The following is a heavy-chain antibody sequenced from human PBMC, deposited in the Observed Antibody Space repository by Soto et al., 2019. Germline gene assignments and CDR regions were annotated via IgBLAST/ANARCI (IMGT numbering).Heavy chain of an antibody. D-gene: IGHD3-10*01. Sequence: QVQLQESGPGLVKPSQTLSLTCTVSGGSISSGGYYWSWIRQHPGKGLEWIGYIYYSGSTYYNPSLKSRVXXSXDXXKNQCSLKLSSVTAADTAVYYCARDLRGPKGWFDPWGQGTLVTVSS. CDR2: IYYSGST. CDR3: ARDLRGPKGWFDP. CDR1: GGSISSGGYY. J-gene: IGHJ5*02. V-gene: IGHV4-31*03.